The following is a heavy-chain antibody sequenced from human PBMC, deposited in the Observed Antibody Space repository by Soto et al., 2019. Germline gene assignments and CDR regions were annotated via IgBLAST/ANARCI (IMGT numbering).Heavy chain of an antibody. V-gene: IGHV3-74*01. J-gene: IGHJ6*03. CDR1: GFTFSSYW. CDR3: AKTAARPGHYYYYMDV. CDR2: INVGGNST. D-gene: IGHD6-6*01. Sequence: PGGSLRLSCAASGFTFSSYWMHWVRQAPGKGLEWVSRINVGGNSTYYADSVKGRFTISRDNSKNTLYLQMNSLRAEDAAVYYCAKTAARPGHYYYYMDVWGKGTTVTVSS.